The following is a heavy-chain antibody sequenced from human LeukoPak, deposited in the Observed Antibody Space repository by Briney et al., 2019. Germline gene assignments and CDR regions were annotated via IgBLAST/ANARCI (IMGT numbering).Heavy chain of an antibody. Sequence: TSDTLSLTCTVSGDSISSYYWSWLRQPPGKGLEWTGYINYSGNTNYNPSLKSRVTISVDTSKNQFSLRLTSVTAADTAVYYCAREGRQDYVYFDCWGQGTLVTVSS. D-gene: IGHD4-17*01. CDR1: GDSISSYY. V-gene: IGHV4-59*07. CDR3: AREGRQDYVYFDC. J-gene: IGHJ4*02. CDR2: INYSGNT.